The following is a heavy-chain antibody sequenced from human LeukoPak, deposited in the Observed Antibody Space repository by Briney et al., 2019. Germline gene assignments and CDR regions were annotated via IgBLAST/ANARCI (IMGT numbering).Heavy chain of an antibody. Sequence: GGSLRLSCAASGFTFSSYAMHWVRQAPGKGLEWVAVISYDGSNKYYADSVKGRFTISRDNSKNTLYLQMNSLRAEDTAVYYCARDNVDTAMVSYYYYYMDVWGKGTTVTVPS. CDR1: GFTFSSYA. CDR3: ARDNVDTAMVSYYYYYMDV. D-gene: IGHD5-18*01. J-gene: IGHJ6*03. CDR2: ISYDGSNK. V-gene: IGHV3-30*04.